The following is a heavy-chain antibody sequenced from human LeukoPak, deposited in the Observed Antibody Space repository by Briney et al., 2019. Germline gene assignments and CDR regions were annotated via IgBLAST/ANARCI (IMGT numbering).Heavy chain of an antibody. CDR2: ISSSSSYI. V-gene: IGHV3-21*01. CDR1: GFTFSSYS. CDR3: ARATVARDTASDY. Sequence: KPGGSLRLSCAASGFTFSSYSMNWVRQAPGKGLEWVSSISSSSSYIYYADSVKGRFTFSRDNAKNSLYLQMNSLRAEDTAVYYCARATVARDTASDYWGQGTLVTVSS. D-gene: IGHD4-23*01. J-gene: IGHJ4*02.